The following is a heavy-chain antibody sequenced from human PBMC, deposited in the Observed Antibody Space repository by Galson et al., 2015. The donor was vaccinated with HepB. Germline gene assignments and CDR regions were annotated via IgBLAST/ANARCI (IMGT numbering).Heavy chain of an antibody. J-gene: IGHJ4*02. D-gene: IGHD3-22*01. V-gene: IGHV1-69*04. CDR1: GGTFSSYT. Sequence: SVKVSCKASGGTFSSYTISWVRQAPGQGLEWMGRIIPILGIANYAQKFQGRVTITADKSTSTAYMELSSLRSEDTAVYYCARDDYYDSSGYYYLDYWGQGTLVTVSS. CDR2: IIPILGIA. CDR3: ARDDYYDSSGYYYLDY.